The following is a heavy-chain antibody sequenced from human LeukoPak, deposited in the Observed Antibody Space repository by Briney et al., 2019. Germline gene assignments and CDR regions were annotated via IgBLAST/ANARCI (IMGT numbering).Heavy chain of an antibody. V-gene: IGHV3-73*01. D-gene: IGHD1-26*01. CDR2: IRSKANSYAT. Sequence: GGSLRLSCAASGFTFSGSAMHWVRQASGKGLEWVGRIRSKANSYATAYAASVKGRFTISRDDSKNTAYLQMNSLKTEDTAVYYCTIFSGSYWSIDYWGQGTLVTVSS. J-gene: IGHJ4*02. CDR1: GFTFSGSA. CDR3: TIFSGSYWSIDY.